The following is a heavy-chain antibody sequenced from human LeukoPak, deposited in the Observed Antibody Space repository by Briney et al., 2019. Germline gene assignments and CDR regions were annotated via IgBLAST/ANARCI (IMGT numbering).Heavy chain of an antibody. CDR3: ARAGGYDAFDI. Sequence: PGRSLRLSCAASGFSFSGSVMLWVRQAPGKGLEWVALISYDGTTKDSVKGRFTISRDNSRNTLFLQMSSLRAEDTALYYCARAGGYDAFDIWGQGTMVTVSS. CDR2: ISYDGTT. CDR1: GFSFSGSV. V-gene: IGHV3-30*03. J-gene: IGHJ3*02. D-gene: IGHD5-12*01.